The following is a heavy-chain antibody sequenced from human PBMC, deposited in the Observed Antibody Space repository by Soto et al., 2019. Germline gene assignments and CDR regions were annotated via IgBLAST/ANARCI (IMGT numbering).Heavy chain of an antibody. J-gene: IGHJ5*02. Sequence: GASVKVSCKASGYTFTSYGISWVRQAPGQGLEWMGWISAYNGNTNYAQKLQGRVTMTTDTSTSTAYMELRSLRSDDTAVYYCARDVVGVAATNWFDPWGQGTLVTVSS. CDR3: ARDVVGVAATNWFDP. CDR2: ISAYNGNT. CDR1: GYTFTSYG. D-gene: IGHD2-15*01. V-gene: IGHV1-18*01.